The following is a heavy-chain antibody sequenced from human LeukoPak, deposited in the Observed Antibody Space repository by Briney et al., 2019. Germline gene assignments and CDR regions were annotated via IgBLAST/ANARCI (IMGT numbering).Heavy chain of an antibody. CDR2: IYPGDSDT. J-gene: IGHJ4*02. Sequence: GESLKISCKGSGYSFTSYWIGWVRQMPGKGLEWMGIIYPGDSDTRYSPSSQGQVTISADKSISTAYLQWSSLKASDTAMYYCARLGSMTTVTTYFDYWGQGTLVTVSS. CDR3: ARLGSMTTVTTYFDY. CDR1: GYSFTSYW. V-gene: IGHV5-51*01. D-gene: IGHD4-17*01.